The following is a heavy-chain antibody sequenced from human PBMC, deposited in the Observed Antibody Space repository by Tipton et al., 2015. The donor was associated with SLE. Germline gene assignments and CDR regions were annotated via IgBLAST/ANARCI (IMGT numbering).Heavy chain of an antibody. CDR2: IFYRGNT. D-gene: IGHD3-22*01. CDR1: GGSMSSSSFY. V-gene: IGHV4-39*07. J-gene: IGHJ4*02. Sequence: TLSLTCTVSGGSMSSSSFYWGWVRQSPGKGLEYIGSIFYRGNTFYNPSLKSRVTISVDASKNQFSLVLTSVTAADTAVFYCARDEYRYDATGYHLLGHFDFWGQGTLVTVSS. CDR3: ARDEYRYDATGYHLLGHFDF.